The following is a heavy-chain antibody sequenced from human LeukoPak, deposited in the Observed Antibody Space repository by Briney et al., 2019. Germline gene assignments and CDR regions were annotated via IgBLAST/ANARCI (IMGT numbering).Heavy chain of an antibody. V-gene: IGHV1-46*03. CDR1: GYTFTSYY. Sequence: ASMKVSCKASGYTFTSYYMHWVRQAPGQGLEWMGIINPSGGSTSYAQKFQGRVTMTRDTSTSTVYMELSSLRSEDTAVYYCARAGVDTAMVVVWGQGTLVTVSS. CDR2: INPSGGST. D-gene: IGHD5-18*01. J-gene: IGHJ4*02. CDR3: ARAGVDTAMVVV.